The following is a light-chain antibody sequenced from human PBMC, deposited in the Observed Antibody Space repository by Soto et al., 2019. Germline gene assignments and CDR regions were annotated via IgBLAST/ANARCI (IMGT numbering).Light chain of an antibody. V-gene: IGLV2-11*01. Sequence: QSVLTQPRSVSGSPGQSVTISCTGTSSDVGGYNYVSWYQHHPGKAPKLMIYDVSKRPSGVPDRFSGSKSGNTASLTISGLQAEDEADYYCCSYAGSYTLVLGGGTKVTVL. CDR3: CSYAGSYTLV. CDR1: SSDVGGYNY. J-gene: IGLJ2*01. CDR2: DVS.